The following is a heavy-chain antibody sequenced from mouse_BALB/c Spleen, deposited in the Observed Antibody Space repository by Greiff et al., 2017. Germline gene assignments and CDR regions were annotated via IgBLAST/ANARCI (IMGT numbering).Heavy chain of an antibody. J-gene: IGHJ2*01. CDR3: TRGYYGSSIYFDY. D-gene: IGHD1-1*01. Sequence: DVQLEESGGGLVQPGGSMKLSCVASGFSFSNYWMNWVRQSPEKGLEWVAEIRLKSNNYATHYAEPVKGRLTISRDDSKSSVYLQMNNLRAEDTGIYYCTRGYYGSSIYFDYWGQGTTLTVSS. V-gene: IGHV6-6*02. CDR2: IRLKSNNYAT. CDR1: GFSFSNYW.